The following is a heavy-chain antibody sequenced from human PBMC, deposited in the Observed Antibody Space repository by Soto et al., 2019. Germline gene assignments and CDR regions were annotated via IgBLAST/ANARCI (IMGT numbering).Heavy chain of an antibody. CDR2: IIPFFKAT. V-gene: IGHV1-69*13. J-gene: IGHJ6*02. Sequence: SVKVSCKVSGGTLSSHAISWVRQAPGQGLEWMGGIIPFFKATSFAQKFQGRVTITADDSTSTAYMDLYSLGSEDTAVYYCARDVPLNYYDGTFSYYAMDVWGQGTTVTVSS. D-gene: IGHD3-16*01. CDR1: GGTLSSHA. CDR3: ARDVPLNYYDGTFSYYAMDV.